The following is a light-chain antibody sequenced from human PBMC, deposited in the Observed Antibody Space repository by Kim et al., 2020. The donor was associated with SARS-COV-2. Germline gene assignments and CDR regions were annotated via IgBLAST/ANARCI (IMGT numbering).Light chain of an antibody. CDR2: AAS. J-gene: IGKJ4*01. CDR1: QSISTN. V-gene: IGKV1-39*01. CDR3: QQSNSTPLT. Sequence: SASVGDKVTITGRASQSISTNLNWYQQRSEKATKLLIYAASSLQSGVPSRFSGSGSGTDFTLTISSLQPEDSATYCCQQSNSTPLTFGGGTRVEIK.